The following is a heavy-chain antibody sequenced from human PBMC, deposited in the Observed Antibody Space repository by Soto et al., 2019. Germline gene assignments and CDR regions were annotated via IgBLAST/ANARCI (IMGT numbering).Heavy chain of an antibody. J-gene: IGHJ3*01. CDR1: GFTFSIYA. CDR3: AKVSSLTRLYGYDV. Sequence: EVQLLESGGGLVQPGGSLRLSCAASGFTFSIYAMTWVRQAPGKGLEWVSAISGSGTSTYYADTVKGRFTISRDIAKHTLYLQMHSLRADDTALYYCAKVSSLTRLYGYDVWGQGARVTVSS. CDR2: ISGSGTST. V-gene: IGHV3-23*01.